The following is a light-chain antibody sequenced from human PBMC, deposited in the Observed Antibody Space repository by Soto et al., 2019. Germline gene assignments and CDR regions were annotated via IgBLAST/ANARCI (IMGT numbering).Light chain of an antibody. V-gene: IGKV3-15*01. CDR2: SAS. Sequence: EIVMTQSPVTLSVSPGESAALSCRASQSISTNLAWYQQKPGQAPRLLIYSASSRATGLPARFSGSGSGTYFALTISSLQPEDFAVYYCQQYNTWPHSFGQWTKVDIK. CDR1: QSISTN. CDR3: QQYNTWPHS. J-gene: IGKJ2*03.